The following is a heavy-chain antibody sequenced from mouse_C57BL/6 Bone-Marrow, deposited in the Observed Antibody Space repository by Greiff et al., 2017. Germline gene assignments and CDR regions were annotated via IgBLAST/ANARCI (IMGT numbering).Heavy chain of an antibody. CDR1: GYSFTGYY. D-gene: IGHD2-5*01. Sequence: EVQLQQPGPELVKPGASVKISCKASGYSFTGYYMNWVKQSPEKSLEWIGEINPSTGGTTYNQKFKAKATLTVDKSSSTAYMQLKSLTSEDSAVYYCARCNYSRAWFAYWGQGTLVTVSA. CDR2: INPSTGGT. J-gene: IGHJ3*01. CDR3: ARCNYSRAWFAY. V-gene: IGHV1-42*01.